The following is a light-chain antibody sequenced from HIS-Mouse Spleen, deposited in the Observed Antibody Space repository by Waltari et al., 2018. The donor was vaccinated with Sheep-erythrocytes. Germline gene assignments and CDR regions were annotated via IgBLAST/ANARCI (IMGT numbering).Light chain of an antibody. CDR2: LGS. J-gene: IGKJ1*01. Sequence: DIVMTQSPLSLPVTPGEPASISCRSSQSLLHSNGYNYLDWYLQKPGQSTQLLIYLGSNRDSGVPARFSGSGSGTDFTLKISRVEAEDVGVYYCMQALQTPRTFGEGTKVEIK. CDR1: QSLLHSNGYNY. CDR3: MQALQTPRT. V-gene: IGKV2-28*01.